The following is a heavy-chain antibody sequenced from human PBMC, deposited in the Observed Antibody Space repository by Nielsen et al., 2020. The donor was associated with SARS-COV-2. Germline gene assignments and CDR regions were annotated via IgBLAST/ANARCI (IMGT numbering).Heavy chain of an antibody. CDR1: GYTFTSYA. D-gene: IGHD2-2*02. CDR3: ARGARLYTTAFRY. Sequence: SVKVSCKASGYTFTSYAMNWVRQAPGQGLEWMGWINTNTGNPTYAQGFTGRFVFSLDTSVSTAYLQISSLKAEDTAAYYCARGARLYTTAFRYWGQGTLVTVSS. J-gene: IGHJ4*02. V-gene: IGHV7-4-1*02. CDR2: INTNTGNP.